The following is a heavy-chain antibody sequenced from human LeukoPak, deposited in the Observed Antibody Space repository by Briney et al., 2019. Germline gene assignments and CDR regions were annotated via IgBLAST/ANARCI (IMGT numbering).Heavy chain of an antibody. CDR1: GDSISSGGYY. CDR2: INHSGST. Sequence: SETLSLTCAVSGDSISSGGYYWSWIRQPPGKGLEWIGEINHSGSTNYNPSLKSRVTISVDTSRNQFSLKLSSVTAADTAVYYCARGLRYYYGSGSYYKPITYNWFDPWGQGTLVTVSS. V-gene: IGHV4-34*01. D-gene: IGHD3-10*01. CDR3: ARGLRYYYGSGSYYKPITYNWFDP. J-gene: IGHJ5*02.